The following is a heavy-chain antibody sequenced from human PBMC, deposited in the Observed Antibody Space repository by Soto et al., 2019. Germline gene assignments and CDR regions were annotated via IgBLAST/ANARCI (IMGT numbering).Heavy chain of an antibody. CDR1: GFTFNNYA. D-gene: IGHD3-10*01. Sequence: EVQLLESGGGLVQPGGSLRLSCAASGFTFNNYAMTWVRQAPGKGLEWVSAISGGGDTTSYADSVKGRFTVSRDGSKNTLYLQMSSLRAEDTALYYWAKGRGGSGSITPSVASWGQGTLVTVSS. CDR2: ISGGGDTT. V-gene: IGHV3-23*01. J-gene: IGHJ4*02. CDR3: AKGRGGSGSITPSVAS.